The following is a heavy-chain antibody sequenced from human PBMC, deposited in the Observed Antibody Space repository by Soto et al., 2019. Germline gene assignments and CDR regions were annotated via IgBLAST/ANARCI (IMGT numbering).Heavy chain of an antibody. J-gene: IGHJ4*02. V-gene: IGHV3-7*01. Sequence: PVGSLRLSCAASGFTFSSYWMNWVRQAPGKGLEWVANINQDGNEDNLLDSVKGRFTISRDNAKNSLFLQMNSLRVDDTAVYYCARTGDGHHDLLDYWGQGALVTVSS. D-gene: IGHD1-1*01. CDR2: INQDGNED. CDR1: GFTFSSYW. CDR3: ARTGDGHHDLLDY.